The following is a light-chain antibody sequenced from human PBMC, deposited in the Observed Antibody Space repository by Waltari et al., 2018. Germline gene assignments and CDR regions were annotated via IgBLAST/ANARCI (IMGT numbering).Light chain of an antibody. CDR1: TGAVPSGHY. CDR2: DTS. Sequence: QAVVTQEPSLTVSPGGTVILTCGPRTGAVPSGHYPYWFQQKPGQAPRTLIYDTSDKHSWTPARFSGFLLGGKAALTLSGAQPEDEADYYCLLFYNHLRVFGGGTKLTVL. J-gene: IGLJ2*01. CDR3: LLFYNHLRV. V-gene: IGLV7-46*01.